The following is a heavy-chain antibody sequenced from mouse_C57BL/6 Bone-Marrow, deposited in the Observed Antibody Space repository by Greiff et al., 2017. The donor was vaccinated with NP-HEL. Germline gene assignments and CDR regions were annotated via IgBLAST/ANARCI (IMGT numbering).Heavy chain of an antibody. CDR1: GFNIKDDY. CDR3: TPLYYYGTPFAY. D-gene: IGHD1-1*01. Sequence: VQLQQSGAELVRPGASVKLSCTASGFNIKDDYMHWVKQRPEQGLEWIGWIDPENGDTEYASKFQGKATITADTSSNTAYLQLSSLTSEDTAVYYCTPLYYYGTPFAYWGQGTLVTVSA. J-gene: IGHJ3*01. V-gene: IGHV14-4*01. CDR2: IDPENGDT.